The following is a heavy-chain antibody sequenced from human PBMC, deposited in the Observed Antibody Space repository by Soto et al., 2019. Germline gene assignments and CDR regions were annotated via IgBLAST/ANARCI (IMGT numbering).Heavy chain of an antibody. CDR2: ISSSSSTV. V-gene: IGHV3-48*02. Sequence: PGGSLRLSCAASGFTFSSYSMNWVRQAPGKGLEWVSYISSSSSTVYYADSVKGRFTISRDNAKNSLYLQMNSLRDEDTAVYYCARGDIVVVVAATLRYGMDVWGQGTTVTVSS. J-gene: IGHJ6*02. CDR3: ARGDIVVVVAATLRYGMDV. CDR1: GFTFSSYS. D-gene: IGHD2-15*01.